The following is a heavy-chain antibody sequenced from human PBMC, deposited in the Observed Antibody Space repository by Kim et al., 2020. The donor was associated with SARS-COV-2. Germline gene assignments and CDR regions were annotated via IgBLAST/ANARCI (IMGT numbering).Heavy chain of an antibody. V-gene: IGHV3-30*04. CDR2: ISYDGSNK. CDR3: ARDDEMATIRGGFDY. D-gene: IGHD5-12*01. J-gene: IGHJ4*02. Sequence: GGSLRLSCAASGFTFSSYAMHWVRQAPGKGLEWVAVISYDGSNKYYADSVKGRFTISRDNSKNTLYLQMNSLRAEDTAVYYCARDDEMATIRGGFDYWGQGTLVTVSS. CDR1: GFTFSSYA.